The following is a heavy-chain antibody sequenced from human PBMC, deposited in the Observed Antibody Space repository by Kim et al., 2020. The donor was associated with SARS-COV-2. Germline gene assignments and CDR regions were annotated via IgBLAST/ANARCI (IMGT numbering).Heavy chain of an antibody. J-gene: IGHJ2*01. CDR1: GFTFSSYG. D-gene: IGHD6-19*01. CDR2: IWHDGSNK. Sequence: GGSLRLSCAVSGFTFSSYGMHWVRQAPGKGLEWVAVIWHDGSNKYYVDSVKGRFTISRDNSKNTLYLQMNSLRAEDTAVYYCASSYAVAGTSLGGWYFDLWGRGTLVTVSS. CDR3: ASSYAVAGTSLGGWYFDL. V-gene: IGHV3-33*08.